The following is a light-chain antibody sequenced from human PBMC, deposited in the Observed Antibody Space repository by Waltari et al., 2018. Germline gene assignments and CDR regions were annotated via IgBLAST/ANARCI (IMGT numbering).Light chain of an antibody. Sequence: QSALTQPRPVSGSPGQSVTISCTGTSSDVGGYHYISWYQQHPGKAPKLMIYDVSKRPSGVPDRFSGSKSGNTASLTISGLQAEDEADYYCCSYAGSYTFWVFGGGTKLTVL. J-gene: IGLJ3*02. V-gene: IGLV2-11*01. CDR3: CSYAGSYTFWV. CDR1: SSDVGGYHY. CDR2: DVS.